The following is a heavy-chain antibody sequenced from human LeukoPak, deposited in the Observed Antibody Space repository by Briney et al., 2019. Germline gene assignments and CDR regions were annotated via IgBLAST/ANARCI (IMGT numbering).Heavy chain of an antibody. CDR3: ARAAYDSSGYYPSHFDY. Sequence: GGSLRLSCAASGFTFSSYSMNWVRQAPGKGLEWVSSISSSSSYIYYADSVKGRFTISRDNAKNSLYLQMNSLRAEDTAVYYCARAAYDSSGYYPSHFDYWGQGTLVTVSS. V-gene: IGHV3-21*01. CDR1: GFTFSSYS. D-gene: IGHD3-22*01. CDR2: ISSSSSYI. J-gene: IGHJ4*02.